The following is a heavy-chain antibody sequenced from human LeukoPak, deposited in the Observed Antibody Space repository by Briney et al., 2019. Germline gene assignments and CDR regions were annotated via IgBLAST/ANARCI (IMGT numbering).Heavy chain of an antibody. D-gene: IGHD6-13*01. CDR2: ISSSSSYI. CDR3: ARVGIAAAGIDY. V-gene: IGHV3-21*01. CDR1: GFTFSSYS. Sequence: GGSLRLSCAASGFTFSSYSMNWVRQAPGKGLEWVSSISSSSSYIYYADSVKGRFTISGDNAKNSLYLQMNSLRAEDTAVYYCARVGIAAAGIDYWGQGTLVTVSS. J-gene: IGHJ4*02.